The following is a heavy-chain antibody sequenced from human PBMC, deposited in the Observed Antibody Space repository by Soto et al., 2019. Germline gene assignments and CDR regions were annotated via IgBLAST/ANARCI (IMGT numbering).Heavy chain of an antibody. CDR2: IYYSGST. V-gene: IGHV4-31*03. Sequence: QVQLQESGPGLVKPSQTLSLTCTVSGGSISSGGYYWSWIRQHPGKGLEWIGYIYYSGSTYYNPYLQSRGTISVDTSKHQFSLKLSSVTAADTAVYYCARDWPVTPRLDYYYCMDFWGQGTTVTVSS. J-gene: IGHJ6*02. CDR3: ARDWPVTPRLDYYYCMDF. CDR1: GGSISSGGYY. D-gene: IGHD4-17*01.